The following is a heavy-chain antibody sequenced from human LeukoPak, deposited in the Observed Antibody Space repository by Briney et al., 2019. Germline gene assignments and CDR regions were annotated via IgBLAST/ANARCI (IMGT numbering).Heavy chain of an antibody. CDR1: GYTFTSYG. CDR3: AIPRAGKPYFDY. J-gene: IGHJ4*02. Sequence: ASVKVSCKASGYTFTSYGISWVRQAPGQGLEWMGWISAYNGNTNYAQKLQGRVTMTTDTSTSTAYMELRSLRSDDTAVYYCAIPRAGKPYFDYWGQGTLVTVFS. V-gene: IGHV1-18*01. D-gene: IGHD1-14*01. CDR2: ISAYNGNT.